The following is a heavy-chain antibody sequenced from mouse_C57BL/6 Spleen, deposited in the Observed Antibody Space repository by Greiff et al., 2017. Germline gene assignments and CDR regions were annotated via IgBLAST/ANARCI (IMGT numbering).Heavy chain of an antibody. V-gene: IGHV1-42*01. CDR2: INPSTGGT. D-gene: IGHD1-1*01. CDR1: GYSFTGYY. CDR3: ARGGYYGYYAMDY. Sequence: EVQLQQSGPELVKPGASVKISCKASGYSFTGYYMNWVKQSPEKSLEWIGEINPSTGGTTYNQKFKAKATLTGDKSSSTAYMQLKSLTSEDSEVYYCARGGYYGYYAMDYWGQGTSVTVSS. J-gene: IGHJ4*01.